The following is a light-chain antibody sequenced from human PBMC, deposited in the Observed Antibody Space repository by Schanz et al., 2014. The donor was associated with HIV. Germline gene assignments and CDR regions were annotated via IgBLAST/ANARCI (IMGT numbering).Light chain of an antibody. CDR2: ANM. CDR1: SSNIGSNT. CDR3: SSYTTSGSLV. Sequence: QSVLTQPPSASGTPGQRVTLSCSGSSSNIGSNTVNWYQQLPGTAPKLLMYANMERPSGVPDRFSGSKSGNTASLTISGLQAEDEADYYCSSYTTSGSLVFGGGTKLTVL. V-gene: IGLV1-44*01. J-gene: IGLJ3*02.